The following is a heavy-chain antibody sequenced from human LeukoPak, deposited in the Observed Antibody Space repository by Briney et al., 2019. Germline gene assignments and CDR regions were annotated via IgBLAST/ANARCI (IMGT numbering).Heavy chain of an antibody. CDR1: GFTFSSYG. J-gene: IGHJ4*02. V-gene: IGHV3-23*01. D-gene: IGHD6-19*01. CDR2: ISGSGGST. Sequence: GGSLRLSCAASGFTFSSYGMSWVRQAPGKGLEWVSAISGSGGSTYYADSVKGRFTISRDNSKSTLYLQMNSLRAEDTAVYYCAKNGYSSGWYDYWGQGTLVTVSS. CDR3: AKNGYSSGWYDY.